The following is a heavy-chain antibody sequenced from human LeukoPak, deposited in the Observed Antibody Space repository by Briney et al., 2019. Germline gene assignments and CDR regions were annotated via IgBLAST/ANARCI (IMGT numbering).Heavy chain of an antibody. Sequence: TGGSLRLSCAASGFTFSSYAMHWVRQAPGEGLEWVAVISYDGSNKYYADSVKGRFTISRDNSKNTLYLQMNSLRAEDTAVYYCARALQTAMVTRFDYWGQGTLVTVSS. D-gene: IGHD5-18*01. CDR1: GFTFSSYA. J-gene: IGHJ4*02. CDR2: ISYDGSNK. CDR3: ARALQTAMVTRFDY. V-gene: IGHV3-30*04.